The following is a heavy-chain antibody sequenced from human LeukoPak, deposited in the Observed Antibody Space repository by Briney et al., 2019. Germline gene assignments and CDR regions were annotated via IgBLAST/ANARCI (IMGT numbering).Heavy chain of an antibody. CDR3: ARGGGYYDSSGLYYFDY. V-gene: IGHV4-34*01. CDR2: INHSGST. D-gene: IGHD3-22*01. Sequence: SETLSLTCAVYGGSFSGYYWSWIRQPPGKGLEWIGEINHSGSTNYNPSLKSRVTISVDTSKNQFSLKLSSVTAADTAVYYCARGGGYYDSSGLYYFDYWGQGTLVAVSS. J-gene: IGHJ4*02. CDR1: GGSFSGYY.